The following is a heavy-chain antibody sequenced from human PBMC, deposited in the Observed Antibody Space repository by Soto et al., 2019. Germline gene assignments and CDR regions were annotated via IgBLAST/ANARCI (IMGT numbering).Heavy chain of an antibody. CDR1: GYTFTRYL. V-gene: IGHV1-18*01. D-gene: IGHD3-3*01. Sequence: APVKVSCKASGYTFTRYLSSWLSQAQEQGLEWMGWISAYNGNTNYAQKLQGRVTMTTDTSTSTAYMELRSLRSDDTAVYYCARAGFWSGYYINNWFDPWGQGTLVTVSS. CDR3: ARAGFWSGYYINNWFDP. J-gene: IGHJ5*02. CDR2: ISAYNGNT.